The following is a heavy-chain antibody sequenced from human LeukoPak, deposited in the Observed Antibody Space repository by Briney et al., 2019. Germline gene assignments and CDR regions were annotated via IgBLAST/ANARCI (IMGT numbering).Heavy chain of an antibody. CDR1: GGSFSGYY. CDR2: IYYSGST. Sequence: SETLSLTCAVYGGSFSGYYWGWIRQPPGKGLEWIGSIYYSGSTYYNPSLKSRVTISVDTSKNQFSLKLSSVTAADTAVYYCARMGYCSGGSCYARFFDYWGQGTLVTVSS. J-gene: IGHJ4*02. V-gene: IGHV4-34*01. CDR3: ARMGYCSGGSCYARFFDY. D-gene: IGHD2-15*01.